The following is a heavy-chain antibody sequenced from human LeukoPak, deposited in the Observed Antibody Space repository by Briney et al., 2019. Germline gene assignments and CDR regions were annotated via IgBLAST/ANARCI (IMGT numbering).Heavy chain of an antibody. D-gene: IGHD1-26*01. CDR3: ARDAVGATWETRYFDY. CDR1: GGSISSGGYY. Sequence: SETLSLTCTVSGGSISSGGYYWSWIRQHPGKGLEWIGYIYYSGSTYYNPSLKSRVTISVDTSKNQFSLKLSSVTAADTAVYYCARDAVGATWETRYFDYWGQGTLVTVSS. V-gene: IGHV4-31*03. CDR2: IYYSGST. J-gene: IGHJ4*02.